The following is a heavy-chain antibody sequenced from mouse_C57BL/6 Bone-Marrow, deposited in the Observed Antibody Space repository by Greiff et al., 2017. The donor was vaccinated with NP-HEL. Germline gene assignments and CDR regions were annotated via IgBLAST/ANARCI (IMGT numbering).Heavy chain of an antibody. CDR2: IYPGSGNT. Sequence: QVQLQQSGAELVRPGASVKLSCKASGYTFTDYYINWVKQRPGQGLEWIARIYPGSGNTYYNEKFKGKATLTAEKSSSTAYMQLSSLTSEDSAVYFCASYGSSPMDYWGQGTSVTVSS. V-gene: IGHV1-76*01. CDR1: GYTFTDYY. D-gene: IGHD1-1*01. J-gene: IGHJ4*01. CDR3: ASYGSSPMDY.